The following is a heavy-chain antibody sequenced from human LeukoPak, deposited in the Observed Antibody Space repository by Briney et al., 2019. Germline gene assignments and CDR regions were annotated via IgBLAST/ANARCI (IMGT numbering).Heavy chain of an antibody. V-gene: IGHV4-4*07. Sequence: PSETLSLTCTVSGGSISSYYWSWIRQPAGKGLEWIGRIYTSGSTNYNPSLKSRVTMSVDTSKNQFSLKLSSVTAADTAVYYCAKDHGQAVVPRRFDYWGQGTLVTVSS. J-gene: IGHJ4*02. CDR1: GGSISSYY. CDR3: AKDHGQAVVPRRFDY. CDR2: IYTSGST. D-gene: IGHD2-2*01.